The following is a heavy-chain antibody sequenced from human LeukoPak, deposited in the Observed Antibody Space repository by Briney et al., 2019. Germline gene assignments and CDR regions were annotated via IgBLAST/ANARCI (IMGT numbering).Heavy chain of an antibody. CDR2: IYYSGST. J-gene: IGHJ4*02. CDR1: GGSISSYY. Sequence: PSETLSLTCTVSGGSISSYYWSWIRQPPGKGLEWIGYIYYSGSTNYNPSLKSRVTISVDTSKNQFSQKLSSVTAADTAVYYCARASHDSSGYYYWGQGTLVTVSS. D-gene: IGHD3-22*01. CDR3: ARASHDSSGYYY. V-gene: IGHV4-59*01.